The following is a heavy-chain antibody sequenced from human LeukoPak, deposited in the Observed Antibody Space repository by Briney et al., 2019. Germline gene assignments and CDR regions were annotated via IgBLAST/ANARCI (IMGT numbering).Heavy chain of an antibody. Sequence: GGSLRLSCAASGFTFSSYGMHWVRQAPGKGLEWVAFIRYDGSNKYYADSVKGRFTISRDNSKNTLYLQMNSLRAEDTAMYYCAKGVWGSYRYPYRYYYYMDVWGKGTTVTVSS. CDR2: IRYDGSNK. D-gene: IGHD3-16*02. J-gene: IGHJ6*03. CDR3: AKGVWGSYRYPYRYYYYMDV. V-gene: IGHV3-30*02. CDR1: GFTFSSYG.